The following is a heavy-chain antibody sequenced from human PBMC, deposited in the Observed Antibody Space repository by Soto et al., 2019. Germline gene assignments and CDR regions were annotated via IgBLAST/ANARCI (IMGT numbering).Heavy chain of an antibody. V-gene: IGHV4-4*02. D-gene: IGHD2-21*02. CDR2: IYHSGSA. CDR1: GGSVSSSNW. J-gene: IGHJ3*02. CDR3: ARVPGVVVSADDAFDI. Sequence: QVQLQESGQGLVKPSGTLSLTCAVSGGSVSSSNWWSWVRQSPGKGLEWMGEIYHSGSAHYNPSLKSRAPISLDKSKNQFSLRLTSVTAADTAVYYCARVPGVVVSADDAFDIWGPGTRVIVSS.